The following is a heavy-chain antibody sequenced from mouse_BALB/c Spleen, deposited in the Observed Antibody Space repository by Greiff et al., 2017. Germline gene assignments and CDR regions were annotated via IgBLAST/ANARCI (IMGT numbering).Heavy chain of an antibody. V-gene: IGHV1-54*01. J-gene: IGHJ3*01. D-gene: IGHD2-10*01. CDR3: ASSYYGNYAWFAY. CDR1: GYAFTNYL. Sequence: QVQLQQSGAELVRPGTSVKVSCKASGYAFTNYLIEWVKQRPGQGLEWIGVINPGSGGTNYNEKFKGKATLTADKSSSTAYMQLSSLTSDDSAVYFCASSYYGNYAWFAYWGQGTLVTVSA. CDR2: INPGSGGT.